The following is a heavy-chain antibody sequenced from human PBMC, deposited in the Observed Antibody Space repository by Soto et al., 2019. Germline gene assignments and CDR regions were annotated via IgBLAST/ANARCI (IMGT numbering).Heavy chain of an antibody. J-gene: IGHJ5*02. CDR3: ARHPSDFWFDP. CDR2: IYYSGST. CDR1: GGSISSSSYF. D-gene: IGHD2-21*02. Sequence: PLETHSLTSRVSGGSISSSSYFWGWIRQPPGKGLEWIGSIYYSGSTYYNPSLKSRVTVSVDTSKNQFSLKLSSVTAADTAVYYCARHPSDFWFDPWGQGTLVTVSS. V-gene: IGHV4-39*01.